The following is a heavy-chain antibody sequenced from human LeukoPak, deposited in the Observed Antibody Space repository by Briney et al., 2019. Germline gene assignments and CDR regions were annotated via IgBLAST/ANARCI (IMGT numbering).Heavy chain of an antibody. D-gene: IGHD3-22*01. CDR2: INHRGRT. Sequence: PSETLTLTCGVYGESFIGDFWTWLRQAPGKGLEWIGEINHRGRTNYSPSLTGRVTISVDTSMNQFSLQLRSVTAADTALYYCARGQYDSGGYHYGIRAFYFDYWGQGIMVTVSS. V-gene: IGHV4-34*01. J-gene: IGHJ4*02. CDR3: ARGQYDSGGYHYGIRAFYFDY. CDR1: GESFIGDF.